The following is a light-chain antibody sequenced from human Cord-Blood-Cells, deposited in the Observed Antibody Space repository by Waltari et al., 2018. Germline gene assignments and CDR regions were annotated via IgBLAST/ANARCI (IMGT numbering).Light chain of an antibody. J-gene: IGLJ2*01. CDR1: SSDDGGCNH. Sequence: QSALTQPASVSGSPGPSITISCPGTSSDDGGCNHVSWYQQHPGKAPKLMIYDVSNRPSGVSNRFSGSKSGNTASLTISGLQAEDEADYYCSSYTSSSTVVFGGGTKLTVL. CDR2: DVS. CDR3: SSYTSSSTVV. V-gene: IGLV2-14*01.